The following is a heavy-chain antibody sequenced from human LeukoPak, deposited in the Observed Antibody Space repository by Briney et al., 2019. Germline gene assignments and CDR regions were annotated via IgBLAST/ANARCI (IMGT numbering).Heavy chain of an antibody. CDR3: ASLVVGNYYYYGMDV. Sequence: PSETLSLTCTVSGYSISSGYYWGWIRQPPGKGLEWIGYIYYSGSTNYNPSLKSRVTISVDTSKNQFSLKLSSVTAADTAVYYCASLVVGNYYYYGMDVWGQGTTVTVSS. D-gene: IGHD1-26*01. CDR2: IYYSGST. V-gene: IGHV4-61*01. CDR1: GYSISSGYY. J-gene: IGHJ6*02.